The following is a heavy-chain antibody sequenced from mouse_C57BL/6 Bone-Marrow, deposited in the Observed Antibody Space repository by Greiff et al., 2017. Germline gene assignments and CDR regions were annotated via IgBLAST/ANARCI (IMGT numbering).Heavy chain of an antibody. J-gene: IGHJ3*01. CDR3: ARWGNYVSFAY. CDR2: INPYNGDT. Sequence: VQLKESGPELVKPGDSVKISCKASGYSFTGYFMNWVMQSHGKSLEWIGRINPYNGDTFYNQKFKGKATLTVDKSSSTAHMELRSLTSEDSEVYYCARWGNYVSFAYWGQGTLVTVSA. D-gene: IGHD2-1*01. CDR1: GYSFTGYF. V-gene: IGHV1-20*01.